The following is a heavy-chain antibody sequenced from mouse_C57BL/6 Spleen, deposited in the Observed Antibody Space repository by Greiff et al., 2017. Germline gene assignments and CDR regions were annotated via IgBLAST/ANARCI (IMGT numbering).Heavy chain of an antibody. J-gene: IGHJ3*01. V-gene: IGHV5-9-1*02. D-gene: IGHD1-1*01. CDR3: TRDPVYGSIPFAY. CDR2: ISSGGDYI. CDR1: GFTFSSYA. Sequence: EVHLVESGEGLVKPGGSLKLSCAASGFTFSSYAMSWVRQTPEKRLEWVAYISSGGDYIYYADTVKGLFTISRDNARNTLYLQMSSLKSDDTAMYYCTRDPVYGSIPFAYWGQGTLVTVSA.